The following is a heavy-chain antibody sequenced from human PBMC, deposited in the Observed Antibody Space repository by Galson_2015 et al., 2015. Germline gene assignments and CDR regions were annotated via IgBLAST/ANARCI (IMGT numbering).Heavy chain of an antibody. Sequence: SLRLSCAASGFTFSNYAMSWVRQAPGKGLEWVSGISGSGDSTYYTDSVRGRFTISRDNSKNTVHLQMNSLRAEDTAIYYCTRAVDQDFQNWGQGTLVTVSS. D-gene: IGHD5-24*01. CDR3: TRAVDQDFQN. J-gene: IGHJ1*01. CDR2: ISGSGDST. V-gene: IGHV3-23*01. CDR1: GFTFSNYA.